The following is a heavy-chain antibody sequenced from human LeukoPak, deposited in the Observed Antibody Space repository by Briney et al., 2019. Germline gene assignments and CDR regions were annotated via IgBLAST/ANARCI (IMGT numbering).Heavy chain of an antibody. CDR3: ARVAYSGSYYVNAFDI. CDR1: GGSFSTYY. D-gene: IGHD1-26*01. Sequence: SSETLSLTCAVYGGSFSTYYWSWIRQPPGKGLEWIGEINHSGRTNYNPSLKSRVTISVDTSKNQFSLKLSSVTAADTAVYYRARVAYSGSYYVNAFDIWGQGTMVTVSS. V-gene: IGHV4-34*01. CDR2: INHSGRT. J-gene: IGHJ3*02.